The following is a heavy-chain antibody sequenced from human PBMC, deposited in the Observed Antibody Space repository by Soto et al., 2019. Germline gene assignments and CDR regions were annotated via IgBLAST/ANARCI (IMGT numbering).Heavy chain of an antibody. V-gene: IGHV3-66*01. D-gene: IGHD6-25*01. J-gene: IGHJ6*02. CDR2: IYSGGST. Sequence: EVQLVESGGGLVQPGGSLRLSCAASGFTVSSNYMSWVRQAPGKGLEWVSVIYSGGSTYYADSVKGRFTISRDNSKTTLYLQMNSLRAEDTAVYYCARDWVAAAYYYGMDVWGQGTTVTVSS. CDR1: GFTVSSNY. CDR3: ARDWVAAAYYYGMDV.